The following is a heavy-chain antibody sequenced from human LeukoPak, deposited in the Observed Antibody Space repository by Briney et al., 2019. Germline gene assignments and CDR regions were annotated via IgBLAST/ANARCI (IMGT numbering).Heavy chain of an antibody. V-gene: IGHV1-2*02. CDR3: ARDPQSTEDYYYGMDV. J-gene: IGHJ6*02. CDR2: INPNSGGT. Sequence: ASVKVSCKASGYTFTGYYMHWVRQAPGQGLEWMGWINPNSGGTNYAQKFQGRVTMTRDTSISTAYMELSRLRSDDTAVYYCARDPQSTEDYYYGMDVWGQGTTVTVSS. CDR1: GYTFTGYY.